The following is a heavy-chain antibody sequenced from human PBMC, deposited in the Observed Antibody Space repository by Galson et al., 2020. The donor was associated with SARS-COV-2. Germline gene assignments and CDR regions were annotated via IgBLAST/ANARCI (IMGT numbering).Heavy chain of an antibody. CDR3: AKSSSDIVSEWAFAFDH. J-gene: IGHJ3*01. D-gene: IGHD5-12*01. V-gene: IGHV1-46*02. Sequence: GESLKISCKASGYTFNDYYIHWVRQAPGQGLEWMGVINPSGGSTNYAQKFRGRVTMTGDTSTSTVYMELSSLRSEDTAVYYCAKSSSDIVSEWAFAFDHWGQGTMVTVSS. CDR2: INPSGGST. CDR1: GYTFNDYY.